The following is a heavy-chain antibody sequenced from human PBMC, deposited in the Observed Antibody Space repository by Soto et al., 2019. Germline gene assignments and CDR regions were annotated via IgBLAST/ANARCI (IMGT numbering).Heavy chain of an antibody. CDR1: GGTFSSYA. J-gene: IGHJ6*04. D-gene: IGHD2-2*01. CDR2: IIPIFGTA. Sequence: QVQLVQSGAEVKKPGSSVKVSCKASGGTFSSYAISWVRQAPGQGLELMGGIIPIFGTANYAQKFQGRVTITADESKSTGYMELSSLRSEDTAVYYCARFVIVVVPAARNRHYGMDGWGKGTTVTVSS. CDR3: ARFVIVVVPAARNRHYGMDG. V-gene: IGHV1-69*01.